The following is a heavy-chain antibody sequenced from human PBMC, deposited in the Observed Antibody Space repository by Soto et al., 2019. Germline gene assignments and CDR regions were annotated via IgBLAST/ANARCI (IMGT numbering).Heavy chain of an antibody. CDR1: RYTFTSYW. V-gene: IGHV5-10-1*01. D-gene: IGHD1-26*01. J-gene: IGHJ3*02. CDR2: FDPTESFT. CDR3: ASSEWVQLPFAAFEI. Sequence: GAALKISWKGSRYTFTSYWNSWVRQMPGEGLEWMGRFDPTESFTNYSPFSQGHVTISAHRSLSTAYLQWSSLKASDTGMYFCASSEWVQLPFAAFEIWGQGTMVTVSS.